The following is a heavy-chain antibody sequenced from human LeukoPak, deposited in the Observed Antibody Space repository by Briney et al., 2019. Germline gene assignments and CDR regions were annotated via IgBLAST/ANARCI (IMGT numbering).Heavy chain of an antibody. CDR1: GGTFSSYA. Sequence: SVKVSCKASGGTFSSYAISWVRQAPGQGLEWMGRIIPIFGTANYAQKFQGRVTITTDESTSTAYMELSSLRSEDTAVYYCARDLYCSGGSCYGWYFDLWAVAPWSLSSQ. CDR3: ARDLYCSGGSCYGWYFDL. J-gene: IGHJ2*01. CDR2: IIPIFGTA. D-gene: IGHD2-15*01. V-gene: IGHV1-69*05.